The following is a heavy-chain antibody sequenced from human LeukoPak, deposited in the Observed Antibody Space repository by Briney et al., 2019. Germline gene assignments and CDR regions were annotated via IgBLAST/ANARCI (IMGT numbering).Heavy chain of an antibody. D-gene: IGHD3-3*01. Sequence: GASVKVSCKACGYTFTGYYMHWVRLAPGQGLEWMGWINPDSGGTNYAQKFQGRVTMTRDTSITTAYMELSRLTSDDTAVYYCARDLGYSRRYYDFSDWGQGTLVTVSS. CDR2: INPDSGGT. J-gene: IGHJ4*02. V-gene: IGHV1-2*02. CDR3: ARDLGYSRRYYDFSD. CDR1: GYTFTGYY.